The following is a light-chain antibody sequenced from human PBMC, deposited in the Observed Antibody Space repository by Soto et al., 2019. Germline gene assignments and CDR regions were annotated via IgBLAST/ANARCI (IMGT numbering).Light chain of an antibody. CDR1: SSDVGGYDY. J-gene: IGLJ2*01. CDR3: SSYTNINTVV. Sequence: QSALTQPASVSGSPGQSITISCTGTSSDVGGYDYVSWYQQHPRKAPKLMIYNVRNRPSGVSNRFSGSKSGNTASLTIYGLQAEDEADYYCSSYTNINTVVFGGGTKLTVL. CDR2: NVR. V-gene: IGLV2-14*03.